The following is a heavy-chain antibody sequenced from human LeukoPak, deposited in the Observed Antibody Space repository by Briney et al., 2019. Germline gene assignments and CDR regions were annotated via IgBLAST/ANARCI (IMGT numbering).Heavy chain of an antibody. J-gene: IGHJ4*02. CDR1: GGSISGWY. CDR3: ARHIVVVTAMPDFDY. CDR2: IYDSGTT. Sequence: PSETLSLTCAVSGGSISGWYWSWIRQPPGKGLEWIGHIYDSGTTNYNPSLKSRVTMSVDSSKNQFSLKLTSVTAADTAVYYCARHIVVVTAMPDFDYWGQGTLVTVSS. D-gene: IGHD2-21*02. V-gene: IGHV4-59*01.